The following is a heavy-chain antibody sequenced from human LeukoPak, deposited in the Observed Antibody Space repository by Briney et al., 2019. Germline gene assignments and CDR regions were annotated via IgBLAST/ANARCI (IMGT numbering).Heavy chain of an antibody. CDR3: ATLGEYYDSSGYYYN. V-gene: IGHV4-34*01. CDR2: INHSGST. Sequence: SETLSLTCAVYGGSFSGYYWSWIRQPPGKGLEWIGEINHSGSTYYNPSLKSRVTISVDSSKNQFSLKLTSVTAADTAVCYCATLGEYYDSSGYYYNWGQGTLVTVSS. D-gene: IGHD3-22*01. J-gene: IGHJ4*02. CDR1: GGSFSGYY.